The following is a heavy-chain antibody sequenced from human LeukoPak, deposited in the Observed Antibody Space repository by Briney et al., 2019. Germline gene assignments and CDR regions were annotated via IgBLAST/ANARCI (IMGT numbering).Heavy chain of an antibody. J-gene: IGHJ3*02. CDR2: ISSSGSTI. V-gene: IGHV3-11*01. D-gene: IGHD3-22*01. CDR1: GFTFTDYY. CDR3: ARVRYDSSGYYYGARYAFDI. Sequence: GGSLRLSCAASGFTFTDYYMTWIRQAPGKGLEWVSYISSSGSTIYYADSVKGRFTISRDNANNSLSLQMNSLRAEDTAVYYCARVRYDSSGYYYGARYAFDIWGKGTMVTVSP.